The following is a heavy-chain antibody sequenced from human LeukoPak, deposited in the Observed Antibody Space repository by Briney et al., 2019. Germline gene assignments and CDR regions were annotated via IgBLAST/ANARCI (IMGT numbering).Heavy chain of an antibody. CDR3: ARTQLYHYYMDV. CDR1: GFSFNSYA. J-gene: IGHJ6*03. Sequence: GGSLRLSCAGSGFSFNSYAMSWVRQAPGKGLEWVSGITGTGGNTYYADSVKGRFTISRDNAKNSLYLQMNSLRAEDTAVYYCARTQLYHYYMDVWGKGTTVTISS. D-gene: IGHD1-1*01. V-gene: IGHV3-23*01. CDR2: ITGTGGNT.